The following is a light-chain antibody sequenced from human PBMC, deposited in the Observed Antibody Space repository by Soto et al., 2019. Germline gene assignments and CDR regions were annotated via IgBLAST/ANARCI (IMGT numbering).Light chain of an antibody. CDR1: QPVAKDY. Sequence: PGAGATLSCRASQPVAKDYLAWYQQQPDQAPRLLIFGASSRATGIPDRFSGSGSGTDFTLTINRLEPEDFAVYYCQQYASAPLTFGGGTKVEIK. J-gene: IGKJ4*01. CDR3: QQYASAPLT. V-gene: IGKV3-20*01. CDR2: GAS.